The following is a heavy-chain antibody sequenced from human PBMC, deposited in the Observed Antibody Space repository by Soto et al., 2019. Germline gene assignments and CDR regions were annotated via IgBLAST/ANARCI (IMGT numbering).Heavy chain of an antibody. CDR3: ARAGENNWFDP. D-gene: IGHD3-10*01. CDR1: GGSLSSGDYY. J-gene: IGHJ5*02. Sequence: TSETLSLTCTVSGGSLSSGDYYWSWIRQHPGKGPEWIGYIHYTGRTYYNPSLKSRITLSVDTSKNQFSLKLSSVTAADTAVYFCARAGENNWFDPWGQGTLVTVSS. CDR2: IHYTGRT. V-gene: IGHV4-30-4*01.